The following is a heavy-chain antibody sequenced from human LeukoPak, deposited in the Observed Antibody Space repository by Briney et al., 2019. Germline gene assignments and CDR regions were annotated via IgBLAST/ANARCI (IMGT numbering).Heavy chain of an antibody. J-gene: IGHJ4*02. D-gene: IGHD2-21*02. CDR1: GGSFSGYY. Sequence: NPSETLSLTCAVYGGSFSGYYWSWIRQPPGKGLEWIGEINHSGSTNYNPSLKSRVTISVDTFKNQFSLKLSSVTAADTAVYYCARGSMVVTAIFYFDYWGQGTLVTVSS. CDR3: ARGSMVVTAIFYFDY. CDR2: INHSGST. V-gene: IGHV4-34*01.